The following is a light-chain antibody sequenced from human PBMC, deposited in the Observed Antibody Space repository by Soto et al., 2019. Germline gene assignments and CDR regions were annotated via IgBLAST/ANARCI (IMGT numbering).Light chain of an antibody. CDR2: AAS. CDR3: QQSYRTPVD. Sequence: DIQMTQSPSSLSASVGDRFTIACRASQSISSYLNWYQHKPWKAPRLLIYAASSLQSGVPPRLSGSGSGTDFSLTIISLQAEDYAAYYCQQSYRTPVDFGQGTKLEIK. V-gene: IGKV1-39*01. J-gene: IGKJ2*01. CDR1: QSISSY.